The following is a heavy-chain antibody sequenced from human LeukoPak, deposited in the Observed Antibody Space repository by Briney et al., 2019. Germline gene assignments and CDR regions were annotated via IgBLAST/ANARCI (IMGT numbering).Heavy chain of an antibody. Sequence: SETLSLTCTVSGGSISSSSYYWGWIRQPPGKGLEWIGNIYYSGSTYYNPSLKSRVTISVDTSKNQFSLKLSSVTAADTAVYYCARRPYCSGGSCYPNPFDYWGQGTLVTVSS. V-gene: IGHV4-39*01. CDR3: ARRPYCSGGSCYPNPFDY. CDR1: GGSISSSSYY. J-gene: IGHJ4*02. CDR2: IYYSGST. D-gene: IGHD2-15*01.